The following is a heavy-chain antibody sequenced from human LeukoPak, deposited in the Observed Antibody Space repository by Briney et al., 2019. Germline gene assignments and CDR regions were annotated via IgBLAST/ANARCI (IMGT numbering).Heavy chain of an antibody. Sequence: GSLRPSWAASGFTFSSNWEQRVRPAPGEGLVWVSRINEDGSTTNYADSVKGRSTIFRDNAKNTLYLQMNSLRAEDTAVYYCVRDLGGRSGHWGQGTLVTVSS. CDR1: GFTFSSNW. CDR3: VRDLGGRSGH. V-gene: IGHV3-74*01. J-gene: IGHJ4*02. D-gene: IGHD1-26*01. CDR2: INEDGSTT.